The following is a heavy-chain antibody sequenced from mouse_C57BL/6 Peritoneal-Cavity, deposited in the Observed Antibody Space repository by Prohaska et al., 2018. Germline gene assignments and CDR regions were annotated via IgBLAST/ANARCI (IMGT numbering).Heavy chain of an antibody. D-gene: IGHD2-1*01. CDR1: GFTFRGFW. J-gene: IGHJ1*03. CDR3: MRYGNYWYFDV. V-gene: IGHV11-2*01. Sequence: EVQLLETGGGLVQPGGSRGLSCEGSGFTFRGFWMSWVRQTPGTTLEWIGDINSDGSEINYAPSIKDRVTIFRDNDKSTLYLQMSNVRSEDTATYFCMRYGNYWYFDVWGTGTTVTVSS. CDR2: INSDGSEI.